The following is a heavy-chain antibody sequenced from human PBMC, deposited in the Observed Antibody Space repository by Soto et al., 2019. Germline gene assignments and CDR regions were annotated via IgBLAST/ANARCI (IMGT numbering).Heavy chain of an antibody. CDR2: ISWNSGSI. CDR1: GFTFDDYA. Sequence: EVQLVESGGGLVQPGRSLRLSCAASGFTFDDYAMHWVRQAPGKGLEWVSGISWNSGSIGYADSVKGRFTISRDNAKNSLYLQMNSLRAEDTALYYCANGYSSSWYPDAFDIWGQGTMVTVSS. D-gene: IGHD6-13*01. CDR3: ANGYSSSWYPDAFDI. J-gene: IGHJ3*02. V-gene: IGHV3-9*01.